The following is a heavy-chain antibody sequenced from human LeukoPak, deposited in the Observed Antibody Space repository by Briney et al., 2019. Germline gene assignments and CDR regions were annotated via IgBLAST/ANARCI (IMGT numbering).Heavy chain of an antibody. D-gene: IGHD3-22*01. CDR1: GFTFDDYA. V-gene: IGHV3-43*02. CDR2: ISGDGGST. Sequence: GGSLRLSCAASGFTFDDYAMHWVRQAPGKGLEWVSLISGDGGSTYYADSVKGRFTISRDNSKNSLYLQMHSLRTEDTALYYCAKVMSPEFDYYSSGYDDWGQGTLVAVSS. J-gene: IGHJ4*02. CDR3: AKVMSPEFDYYSSGYDD.